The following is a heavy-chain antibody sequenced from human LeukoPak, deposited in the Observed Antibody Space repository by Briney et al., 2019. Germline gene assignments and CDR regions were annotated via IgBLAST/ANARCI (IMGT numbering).Heavy chain of an antibody. V-gene: IGHV3-7*01. CDR3: VRHTGGSGSYPDY. Sequence: PGGSLRHSCAASGFTLSNYWMTWVRQAPGKGLEWVANIKQDASETWYVDSVKGRFTISRDNAKNSLYLQMNSLRAEDTAVYYCVRHTGGSGSYPDYWGQGTLVTVSS. D-gene: IGHD1-26*01. J-gene: IGHJ4*02. CDR1: GFTLSNYW. CDR2: IKQDASET.